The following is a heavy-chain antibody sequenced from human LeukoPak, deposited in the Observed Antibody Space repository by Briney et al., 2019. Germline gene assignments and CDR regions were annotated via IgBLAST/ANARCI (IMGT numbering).Heavy chain of an antibody. CDR3: ARGNWEVITPDY. J-gene: IGHJ4*02. D-gene: IGHD3-22*01. CDR2: IYYTGST. Sequence: SETLSLTCTVSGGSMTSYYWSWIRQPPGKGLEWIGYIYYTGSTNYNPSLKSRVTISIDTSKNQFSLKLSSVTAADTAVYYCARGNWEVITPDYWGQGTLVTVSS. CDR1: GGSMTSYY. V-gene: IGHV4-59*01.